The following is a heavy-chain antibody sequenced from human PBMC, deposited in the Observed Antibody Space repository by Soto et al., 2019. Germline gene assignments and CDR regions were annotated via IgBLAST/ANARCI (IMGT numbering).Heavy chain of an antibody. V-gene: IGHV3-30*18. D-gene: IGHD3-3*01. CDR3: AKDESYYDFWSGTFDY. CDR1: GFTFSSYG. J-gene: IGHJ4*02. CDR2: MSYDGSNK. Sequence: QVQLVESGGGVVQPGRSLRLSCAASGFTFSSYGMHWVRQAPGKGLEWVAVMSYDGSNKYYADSVKGRFTISRDNSKNTLYLQMNSLRAEDTAVYYCAKDESYYDFWSGTFDYWGQGTLVTVSS.